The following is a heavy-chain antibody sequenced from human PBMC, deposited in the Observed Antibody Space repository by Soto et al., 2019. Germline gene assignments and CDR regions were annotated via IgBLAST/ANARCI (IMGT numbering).Heavy chain of an antibody. D-gene: IGHD2-2*01. CDR3: ARLVRGYCSSTSCYSLFYYYYGMDV. Sequence: SETLSLTCAVYGGPFSGYYWSRIRQPPGKGLEWIGEINHSGSTNYNPSLKSRVAISVDTSKNQFSLKLSSVTAADTAVYYCARLVRGYCSSTSCYSLFYYYYGMDVWGQGTTVTVSS. CDR2: INHSGST. J-gene: IGHJ6*02. CDR1: GGPFSGYY. V-gene: IGHV4-34*01.